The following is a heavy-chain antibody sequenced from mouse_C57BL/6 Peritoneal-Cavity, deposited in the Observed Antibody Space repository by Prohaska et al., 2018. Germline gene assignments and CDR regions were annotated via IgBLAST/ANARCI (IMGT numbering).Heavy chain of an antibody. CDR3: MRYGSYWYFDV. CDR2: INSDGSAI. J-gene: IGHJ1*03. V-gene: IGHV11-2*01. D-gene: IGHD1-1*01. Sequence: EVQLLETGGGLVQPGGSRGLSCEGSGFTFSGFWMSWVRQTPGKTLEWIGDINSDGSAINYALSIKDRFTIFRDNDKSTLYLQMSNVRSEDTATYFCMRYGSYWYFDVWGTGTTVTVTS. CDR1: GFTFSGFW.